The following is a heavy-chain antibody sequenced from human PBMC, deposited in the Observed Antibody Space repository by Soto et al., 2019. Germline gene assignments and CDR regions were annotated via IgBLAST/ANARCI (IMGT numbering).Heavy chain of an antibody. CDR1: AASFSKYY. CDR3: ASVTFGGIVLAH. D-gene: IGHD3-16*01. J-gene: IGHJ4*02. CDR2: IYFNGNT. V-gene: IGHV4-59*01. Sequence: SETLSLTCTVSAASFSKYYLTWIRQPPGKGLEWIGYIYFNGNTKYNPSLEGRLTISIDTSKKEFSLKLTSVTAADAAVYYCASVTFGGIVLAHWGQGTLVTVYS.